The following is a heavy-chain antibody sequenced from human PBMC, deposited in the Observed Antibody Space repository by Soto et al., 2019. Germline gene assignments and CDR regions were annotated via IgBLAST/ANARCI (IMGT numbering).Heavy chain of an antibody. CDR3: AKDRTITMIVVPHAFDI. CDR1: GFTSSSYA. V-gene: IGHV3-23*01. J-gene: IGHJ3*02. Sequence: EVQLLESGGGLVQPGGSLRLSCAASGFTSSSYAMSWVRQAPGKGLEWVSTISGSGGGTYYADSVKGRFTISRDNSKNTFYLQMNNLRAEDTAVYYCAKDRTITMIVVPHAFDIWGPGTMVTVSS. CDR2: ISGSGGGT. D-gene: IGHD3-22*01.